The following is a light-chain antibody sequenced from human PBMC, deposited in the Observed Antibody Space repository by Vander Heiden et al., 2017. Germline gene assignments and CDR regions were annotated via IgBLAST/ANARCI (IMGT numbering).Light chain of an antibody. CDR2: GNG. V-gene: IGLV1-40*01. Sequence: QSLLTQPPSVSGAQGQRDTIACTGSSPNTGAGYDVHWDQQLPGTAPKLLIYGNGNRPSGVPGRFSGSKSGTSASRAITGLQAEDEADYYCQSYDSSLSGWVFGGGTKLTVL. CDR3: QSYDSSLSGWV. J-gene: IGLJ3*02. CDR1: SPNTGAGYD.